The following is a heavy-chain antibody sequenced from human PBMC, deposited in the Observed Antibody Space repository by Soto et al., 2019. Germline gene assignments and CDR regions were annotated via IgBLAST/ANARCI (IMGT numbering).Heavy chain of an antibody. CDR1: GFTFSSYG. D-gene: IGHD6-13*01. CDR2: ISYDGSNK. J-gene: IGHJ4*02. Sequence: PGGSLRLSCAASGFTFSSYGMHWVRQAPGKGLEWVAVISYDGSNKYYADSVKGRFTISRDNSKNTLYLQMNSLRAEDTAVYYCAKDTRYSSSWLDYWGQGTLVTSPQ. V-gene: IGHV3-30*18. CDR3: AKDTRYSSSWLDY.